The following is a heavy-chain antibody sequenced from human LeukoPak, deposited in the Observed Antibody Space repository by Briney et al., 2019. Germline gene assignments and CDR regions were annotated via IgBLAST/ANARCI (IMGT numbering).Heavy chain of an antibody. CDR1: GYTFTSYG. D-gene: IGHD1-26*01. CDR2: INPYNGNT. J-gene: IGHJ6*03. Sequence: ASVKVSCKASGYTFTSYGMHWVRQAPGQGLEWMGMINPYNGNTNYAQKFQGRVIMTIDRSTSTVYMELSSLRSDDTAVYYCASSKWSGGGNYYYYMDGWGKGTTVTVSS. V-gene: IGHV1-18*01. CDR3: ASSKWSGGGNYYYYMDG.